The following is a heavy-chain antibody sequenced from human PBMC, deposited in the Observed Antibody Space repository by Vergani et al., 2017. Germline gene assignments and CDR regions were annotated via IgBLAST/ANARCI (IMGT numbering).Heavy chain of an antibody. CDR1: GFTFDDYA. Sequence: EVQLVESGGDVERPGGSLRLSCASSGFTFDDYAMSWVRHAPGKGLEWVSGINWNGGSTSYADSVKGRFTISRDNAKNSLYLQMNSLRVEDTALYYCARRSGYSTGWIDYWGQGTLVTVSS. CDR2: INWNGGST. J-gene: IGHJ4*02. CDR3: ARRSGYSTGWIDY. V-gene: IGHV3-20*04. D-gene: IGHD6-19*01.